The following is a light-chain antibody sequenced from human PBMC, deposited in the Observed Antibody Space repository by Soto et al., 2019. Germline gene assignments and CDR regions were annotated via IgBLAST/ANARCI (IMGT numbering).Light chain of an antibody. CDR1: QTVSSNY. J-gene: IGKJ3*01. Sequence: ETVLTQSPGTLSLSPGERATLSCRASQTVSSNYLAWYQQKPGQPPRLLIYGACSRATGIPDRFSGSGSGTDFTLTISRVEPEDSALYFCQQYAGSPLFTFGPGTKVDIK. CDR3: QQYAGSPLFT. CDR2: GAC. V-gene: IGKV3-20*01.